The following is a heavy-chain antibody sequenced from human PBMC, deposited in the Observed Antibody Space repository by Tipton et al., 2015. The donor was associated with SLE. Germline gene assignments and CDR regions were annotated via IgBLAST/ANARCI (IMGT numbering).Heavy chain of an antibody. D-gene: IGHD4-23*01. V-gene: IGHV4-34*01. CDR2: INSSGRT. CDR1: GGSFSGYH. Sequence: LRLSCTLYGGSFSGYHWSWVRQSSGKGLEWIGEINSSGRTNYNPSLESRVTISLSTSKNQLSLTLTSGTAADTAVYYCARPYGGNPVASYGMDVWGQGTTVTVSS. CDR3: ARPYGGNPVASYGMDV. J-gene: IGHJ6*02.